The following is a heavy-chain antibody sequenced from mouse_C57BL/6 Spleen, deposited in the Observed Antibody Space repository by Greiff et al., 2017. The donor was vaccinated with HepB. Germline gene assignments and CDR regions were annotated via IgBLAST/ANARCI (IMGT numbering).Heavy chain of an antibody. CDR3: ARDRLVYWYFDV. CDR1: GFTFSDYY. V-gene: IGHV5-16*01. D-gene: IGHD4-1*01. CDR2: INYGGSST. Sequence: EVMLVESEGGLVQPGSSMKLSCTASGFTFSDYYMAWVRQVPEKGLEWVANINYGGSSTYYLDYLKSRFIISRDNAKNILYLQMSSLKSEDTATYYCARDRLVYWYFDVWGTGTTVTVSS. J-gene: IGHJ1*03.